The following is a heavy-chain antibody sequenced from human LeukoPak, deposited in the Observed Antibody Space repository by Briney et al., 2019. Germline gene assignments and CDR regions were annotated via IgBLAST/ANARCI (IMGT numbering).Heavy chain of an antibody. CDR3: ASSRFYYDSSGYYLQFDY. J-gene: IGHJ4*02. CDR2: INDSGST. Sequence: SETLSLTCAVYRGSFSGHYWSWIRQPPGKGLEWIGEINDSGSTNYNPSLKSRVTISVDTSKNQFSLKLSSVTAADTAVYYCASSRFYYDSSGYYLQFDYWGQGTLVTVSS. V-gene: IGHV4-34*01. D-gene: IGHD3-22*01. CDR1: RGSFSGHY.